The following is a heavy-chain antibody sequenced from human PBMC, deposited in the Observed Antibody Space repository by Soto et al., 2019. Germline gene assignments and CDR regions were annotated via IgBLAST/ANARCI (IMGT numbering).Heavy chain of an antibody. Sequence: PSETLSLTCTVSGGSINSGGYYWSWIRQHPGKGLEWIGYIYYSGSTYYNPSLKSRVTISVDTSKNQFSLKLSSVTAADTAVYYCARVGRCSSTICYYYFDYWGQGTLVTVSS. J-gene: IGHJ4*02. V-gene: IGHV4-31*03. CDR1: GGSINSGGYY. CDR3: ARVGRCSSTICYYYFDY. CDR2: IYYSGST. D-gene: IGHD2-2*01.